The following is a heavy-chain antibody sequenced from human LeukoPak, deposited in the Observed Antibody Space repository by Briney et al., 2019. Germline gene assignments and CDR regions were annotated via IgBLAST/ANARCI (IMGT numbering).Heavy chain of an antibody. D-gene: IGHD3-22*01. CDR3: ARGYDSSGYYPDVY. CDR2: IYSSGST. CDR1: GGSINNFY. V-gene: IGHV4-59*12. J-gene: IGHJ4*02. Sequence: KPSETLSLTCTVSGGSINNFYWSWIRQPPGKGLEWIGYIYSSGSTNYNPSLKSRVTISVDTSKSQLSLRLTSVTAADTAVYYCARGYDSSGYYPDVYWGQGTLVTVSS.